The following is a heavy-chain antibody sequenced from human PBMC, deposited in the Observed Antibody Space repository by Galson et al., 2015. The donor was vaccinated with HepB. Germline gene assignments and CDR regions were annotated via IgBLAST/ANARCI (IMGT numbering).Heavy chain of an antibody. Sequence: TLSLTCTVSDDSLRSGSYYWSWIRQPPGKGLEWIGYISYTGSTNYNPSPKSRVTISTDTSKNQFSLKLSSVTAADTAVYYCTRGGAARPGYWGQGTLVTVSS. V-gene: IGHV4-61*01. J-gene: IGHJ4*02. CDR1: DDSLRSGSYY. CDR3: TRGGAARPGY. D-gene: IGHD6-6*01. CDR2: ISYTGST.